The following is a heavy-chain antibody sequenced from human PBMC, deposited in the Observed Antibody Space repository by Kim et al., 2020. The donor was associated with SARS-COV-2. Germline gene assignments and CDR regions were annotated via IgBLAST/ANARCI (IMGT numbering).Heavy chain of an antibody. D-gene: IGHD3-10*01. V-gene: IGHV3-48*03. CDR2: ISSSGSTI. CDR3: AREIWFGELGMGVSGMDV. CDR1: GFTFSSYE. Sequence: GGSLRLSCAASGFTFSSYEMNWVRQAPGKGLEWVSYISSSGSTIYYADSVKGRFTISRDNAKNSLYLQMNSLRAEDTAVYYCAREIWFGELGMGVSGMDVWGQGTTVTVSS. J-gene: IGHJ6*02.